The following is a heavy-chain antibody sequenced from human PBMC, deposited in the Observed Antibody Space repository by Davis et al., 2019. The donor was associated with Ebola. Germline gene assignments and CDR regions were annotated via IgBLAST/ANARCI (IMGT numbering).Heavy chain of an antibody. J-gene: IGHJ2*01. CDR2: INHSGST. CDR3: ARTLSYYYDSSGYYALWYFDL. D-gene: IGHD3-22*01. V-gene: IGHV4-34*01. CDR1: GGSFSGYY. Sequence: SETLSLTCAVYGGSFSGYYWSWIRQPPGKGLEWIGEINHSGSTNYNASLKSRVTISVDTSKNQFSLKLSSVTAADTAVYYCARTLSYYYDSSGYYALWYFDLWGRGTLVTVSS.